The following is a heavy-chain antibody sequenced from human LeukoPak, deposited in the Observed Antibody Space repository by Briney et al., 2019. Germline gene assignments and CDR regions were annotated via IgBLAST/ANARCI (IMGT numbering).Heavy chain of an antibody. D-gene: IGHD1-20*01. CDR1: GGSMSSYY. Sequence: SETLSLTCTVSGGSMSSYYGSWIRQPPGKGLEWIGYIYDSGSTNYNPSLKSRVTISIDTSKNQFSLKLSSVTATHTALYYCARHQGSNWISPIDYWGQGTLVTVSS. J-gene: IGHJ4*02. V-gene: IGHV4-59*08. CDR3: ARHQGSNWISPIDY. CDR2: IYDSGST.